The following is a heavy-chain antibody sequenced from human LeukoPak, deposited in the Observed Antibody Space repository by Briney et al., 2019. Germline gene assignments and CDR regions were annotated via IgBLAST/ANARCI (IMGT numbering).Heavy chain of an antibody. Sequence: ASVKVSCKVSGYTLTELSMHWVRQAPGKGLEWMGGFDPEDGETIYAQKFQGRVTMTEDTSTDTAYMELRSLRSDDTAVYYCARSLTIREGDAFDIWGQGTMVTVSS. D-gene: IGHD3-10*01. CDR3: ARSLTIREGDAFDI. CDR1: GYTLTELS. V-gene: IGHV1-24*01. J-gene: IGHJ3*02. CDR2: FDPEDGET.